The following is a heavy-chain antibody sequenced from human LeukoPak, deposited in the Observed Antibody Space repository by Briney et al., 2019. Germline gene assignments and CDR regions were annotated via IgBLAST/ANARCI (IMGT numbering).Heavy chain of an antibody. D-gene: IGHD1-1*01. CDR2: ISSSGSAI. J-gene: IGHJ6*02. V-gene: IGHV3-48*03. Sequence: GGSLRLSCAASGFTFRSFEMNWVRQAPGKGLEWVSYISSSGSAIYYADSVKGRFTISRDNAKTSLFLQMNSLRAEDTAVYYCARDSPLYTFGPTQYGMDVWGQGTTVIVSS. CDR1: GFTFRSFE. CDR3: ARDSPLYTFGPTQYGMDV.